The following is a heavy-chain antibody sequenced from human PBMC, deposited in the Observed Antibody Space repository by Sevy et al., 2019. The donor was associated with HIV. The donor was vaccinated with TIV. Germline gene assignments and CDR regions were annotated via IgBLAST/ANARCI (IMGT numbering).Heavy chain of an antibody. CDR2: INPNAGGSGGT. Sequence: ASVKVSCKTSTYSFTAYYIHWVRQAPGQGLEWMGWINPNAGGSGGTNYAQNFQGRVTMTSDASINTAYMELTRLRSDDTAVYYCARGSLFSPGYYSDYWGQGTLVTVSS. J-gene: IGHJ4*02. CDR3: ARGSLFSPGYYSDY. D-gene: IGHD3-10*01. CDR1: TYSFTAYY. V-gene: IGHV1-2*02.